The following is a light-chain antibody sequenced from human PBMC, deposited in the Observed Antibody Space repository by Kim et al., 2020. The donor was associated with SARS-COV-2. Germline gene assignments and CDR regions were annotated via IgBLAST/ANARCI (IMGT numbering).Light chain of an antibody. CDR2: SAS. CDR3: QQTYSAPRT. Sequence: DIQMTQSPTTLSASVGDRVTITCRTSQTICSHLNWHQQKPGRAPKLLISSASTVQSGVPARCSGSGSGTDFTLTISGLQPEDFVTYYCQQTYSAPRTFGPRTNVDIK. V-gene: IGKV1-39*01. CDR1: QTICSH. J-gene: IGKJ3*01.